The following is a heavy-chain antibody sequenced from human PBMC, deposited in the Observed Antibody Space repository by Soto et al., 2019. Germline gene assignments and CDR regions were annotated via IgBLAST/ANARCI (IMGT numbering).Heavy chain of an antibody. D-gene: IGHD4-17*01. CDR3: ARGLVTTQRGMDV. Sequence: QLQLQESGSGLVKPSQTLSLTCAVSGGSISSGGYSWSRIRQPPGKGLEWIGYIYHSGGTYYNPSLKSRVTISVDRSKNQFSLKLSSVTAADTAVYYCARGLVTTQRGMDVWGQGTTVTVSS. J-gene: IGHJ6*02. V-gene: IGHV4-30-2*01. CDR1: GGSISSGGYS. CDR2: IYHSGGT.